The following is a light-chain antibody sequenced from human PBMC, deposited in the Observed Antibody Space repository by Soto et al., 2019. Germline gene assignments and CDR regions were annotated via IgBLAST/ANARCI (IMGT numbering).Light chain of an antibody. CDR3: QQYSNWPPIT. CDR2: DAS. V-gene: IGKV1-33*01. J-gene: IGKJ5*01. Sequence: IQMTQSPSSLSASVGDRVTLTCQASQDISNYLNWYQQKPGKAPKLLIYDASNLETGVPSRFSGSGSGTDFTFTISSLQTEDFAVYYCQQYSNWPPITFGQGTRLEIK. CDR1: QDISNY.